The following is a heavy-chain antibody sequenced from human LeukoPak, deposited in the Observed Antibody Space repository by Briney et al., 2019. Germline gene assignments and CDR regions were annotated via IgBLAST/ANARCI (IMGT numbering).Heavy chain of an antibody. CDR3: ARQGVYYYDRVDY. V-gene: IGHV4-39*01. CDR2: IYYSGST. Sequence: SETLSLTCTVSGGSISSSSYYWGWIRQPPGKGLEWIGSIYYSGSTYYNPSLKSRVTISVDTSKNQFSLKLSSVTAADTAVYYCARQGVYYYDRVDYWGQGTLVTVSS. CDR1: GGSISSSSYY. D-gene: IGHD3-22*01. J-gene: IGHJ4*02.